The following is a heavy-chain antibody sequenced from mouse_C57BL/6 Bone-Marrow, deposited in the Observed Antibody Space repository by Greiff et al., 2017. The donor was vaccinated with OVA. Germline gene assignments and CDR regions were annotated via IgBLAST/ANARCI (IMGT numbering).Heavy chain of an antibody. Sequence: EVKVVESGGGLVQPGGSLKLSCAASGFTFSDYYMYWVRQTPEKRLEWVAYISNGGGSTYYPDTVKGRFTISRDNAKNTLYLQMSRLKSEDTAMYYCARGRLLFDYWGQGTTLTVSS. CDR3: ARGRLLFDY. CDR1: GFTFSDYY. CDR2: ISNGGGST. V-gene: IGHV5-12*01. J-gene: IGHJ2*01. D-gene: IGHD1-1*01.